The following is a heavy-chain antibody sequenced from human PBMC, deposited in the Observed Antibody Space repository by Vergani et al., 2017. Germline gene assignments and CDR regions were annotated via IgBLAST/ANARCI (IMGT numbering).Heavy chain of an antibody. CDR2: IIPIFGTA. Sequence: QVQLVQSGAEVKKPGSSVKVSCKASGGTFSSYAISWVRQAPGQGLEWMGGIIPIFGTANYAQKFQERVTITRDMSTSTAYMELSSLRSEDTAVYYCAAPYDYGDYYGMDVWGQGTTVTVSS. D-gene: IGHD4-17*01. CDR3: AAPYDYGDYYGMDV. V-gene: IGHV1-69*06. J-gene: IGHJ6*02. CDR1: GGTFSSYA.